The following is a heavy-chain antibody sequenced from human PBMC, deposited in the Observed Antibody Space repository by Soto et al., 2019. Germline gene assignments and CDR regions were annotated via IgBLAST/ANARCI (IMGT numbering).Heavy chain of an antibody. Sequence: GGSLRLSCAASGFTLSLYSMNGVRQAPRKGLEWISYISGSSNTINYADSVKGRFTISRDNTKNSLYLQMNSLRDEDTAVYYCARGFDLQYGMDVWGQGPTVTVSS. CDR1: GFTLSLYS. CDR2: ISGSSNTI. D-gene: IGHD3-10*01. CDR3: ARGFDLQYGMDV. J-gene: IGHJ6*02. V-gene: IGHV3-48*02.